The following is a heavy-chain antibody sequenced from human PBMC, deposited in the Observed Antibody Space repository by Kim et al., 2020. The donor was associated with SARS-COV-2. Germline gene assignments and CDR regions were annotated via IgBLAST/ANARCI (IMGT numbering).Heavy chain of an antibody. J-gene: IGHJ4*02. Sequence: HISYPDSVKGRFIISRDNTKSTLYLQMNSLRPEDTAVYYCVAETGSRSFDHWGQGTLVTVSS. V-gene: IGHV3-30*01. CDR2: HI. CDR3: VAETGSRSFDH. D-gene: IGHD3-9*01.